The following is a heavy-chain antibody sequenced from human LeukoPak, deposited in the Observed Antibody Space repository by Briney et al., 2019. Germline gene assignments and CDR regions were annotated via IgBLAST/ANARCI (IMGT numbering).Heavy chain of an antibody. D-gene: IGHD2-2*01. CDR2: INPYSGDT. Sequence: ASVKVSCKASGYSFTDYYMHWVRQAPGQGLEWMGWINPYSGDTNYAQKFQGRVTMTRDTSISTAYMEVSRLRSDDAAVFYCARVGGYCTTTSCSYGMDVWGQGSTDTVSS. J-gene: IGHJ6*02. V-gene: IGHV1-2*02. CDR1: GYSFTDYY. CDR3: ARVGGYCTTTSCSYGMDV.